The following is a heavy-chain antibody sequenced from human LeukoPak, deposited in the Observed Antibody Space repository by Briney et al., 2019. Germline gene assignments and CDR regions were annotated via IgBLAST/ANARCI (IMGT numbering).Heavy chain of an antibody. V-gene: IGHV4-39*01. Sequence: PSETLSLTCTVSGGSISSSSYYWGWIRQPPGKGLEWIASIYYSGSTYYNPSLKSRVTISVDTSKNQFSLKLSSVTAADTAVYYCAGHLPYSNYCYYWGRGTLVTVSS. J-gene: IGHJ4*02. CDR1: GGSISSSSYY. CDR3: AGHLPYSNYCYY. CDR2: IYYSGST. D-gene: IGHD4-11*01.